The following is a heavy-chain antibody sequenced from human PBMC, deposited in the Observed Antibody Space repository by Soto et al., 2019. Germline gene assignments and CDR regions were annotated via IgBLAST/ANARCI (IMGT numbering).Heavy chain of an antibody. CDR2: ISYDGSNK. CDR1: GFTFSSYG. J-gene: IGHJ4*02. Sequence: GSLRLSCAASGFTFSSYGMHWVRQAPGKGLEWVAVISYDGSNKYYADSVKGRFTISRDNSKNTLYLQMNSLRAEDTAVYYCAKNYYDSSGCDYWGQGTLVTVSS. V-gene: IGHV3-30*18. CDR3: AKNYYDSSGCDY. D-gene: IGHD3-22*01.